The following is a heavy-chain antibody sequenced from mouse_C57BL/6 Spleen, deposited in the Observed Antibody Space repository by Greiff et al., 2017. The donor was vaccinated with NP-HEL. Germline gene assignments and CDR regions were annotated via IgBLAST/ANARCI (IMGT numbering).Heavy chain of an antibody. CDR2: ISSGSSTI. D-gene: IGHD1-1*01. CDR1: GFTFSDYG. Sequence: EVQGVESGGGLVKPGGSLKLSCAASGFTFSDYGMHWVRQAPEKGLEWVAYISSGSSTIYYAGTVKGRFTISRDNAKNTLFLQMTSLRSEDTAMYYCARGGYYYGSSLDYWGQGTTLTVSS. J-gene: IGHJ2*01. CDR3: ARGGYYYGSSLDY. V-gene: IGHV5-17*01.